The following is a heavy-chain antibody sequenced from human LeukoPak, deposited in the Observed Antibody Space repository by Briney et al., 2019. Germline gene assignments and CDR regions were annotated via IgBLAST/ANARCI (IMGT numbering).Heavy chain of an antibody. Sequence: GESLKISCKGSGYNFTSSWISWVRQMPGKGLEWLGRMDPSDSYTNYSPSFQGHVTISGDKSISTAYLQWNSLKASDTAIFYCARHLGIGYLGDWGQGTLVTVSS. CDR2: MDPSDSYT. CDR3: ARHLGIGYLGD. D-gene: IGHD3-16*01. CDR1: GYNFTSSW. J-gene: IGHJ4*02. V-gene: IGHV5-10-1*01.